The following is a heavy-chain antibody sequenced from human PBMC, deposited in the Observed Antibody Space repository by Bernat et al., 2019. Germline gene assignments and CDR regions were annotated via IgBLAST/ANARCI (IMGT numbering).Heavy chain of an antibody. Sequence: VQLVESGGGVVQPGRSLRLSCAASGFTFSSYSMNWVRQAPGKGLEWVSSISSSSSYIYYADSVKGRFTISRDNAKNSLYLQMNSLRAEDTAVYYCARGLGTTYYDFWSGADAFDIWGQGTMVTVSS. D-gene: IGHD3-3*01. J-gene: IGHJ3*02. CDR2: ISSSSSYI. CDR1: GFTFSSYS. V-gene: IGHV3-21*01. CDR3: ARGLGTTYYDFWSGADAFDI.